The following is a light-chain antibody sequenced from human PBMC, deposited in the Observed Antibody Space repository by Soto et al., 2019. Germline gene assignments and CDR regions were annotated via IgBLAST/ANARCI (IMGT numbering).Light chain of an antibody. J-gene: IGLJ3*02. CDR2: EVN. CDR3: SSFTSSSTQV. CDR1: SSDVGGYNY. Sequence: QSVLTQPASVSGSPGQTITISCTGSSSDVGGYNYVSWYQQHAGKAPKLMIYEVNNRPSGVSNRFSGSKSGNTASLTISGLQAEDEADYYCSSFTSSSTQVLGGGTKLTVL. V-gene: IGLV2-14*01.